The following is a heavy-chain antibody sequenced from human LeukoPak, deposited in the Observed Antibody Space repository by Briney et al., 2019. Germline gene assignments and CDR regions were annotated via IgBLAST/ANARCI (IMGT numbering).Heavy chain of an antibody. Sequence: SETLSLTCTVSGGSISSYYWSWIRQPPGKGLEWIGYIYYSGSTYYNPSLKSRVTISVDTSKNQFSLKLSSVTAADTAVYYCATHLIAIFGYWGQGTLVTVSS. CDR1: GGSISSYY. D-gene: IGHD3-3*01. J-gene: IGHJ4*02. CDR3: ATHLIAIFGY. CDR2: IYYSGST. V-gene: IGHV4-59*12.